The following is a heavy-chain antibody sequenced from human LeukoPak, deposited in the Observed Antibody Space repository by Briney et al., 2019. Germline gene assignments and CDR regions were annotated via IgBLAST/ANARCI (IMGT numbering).Heavy chain of an antibody. D-gene: IGHD3-22*01. J-gene: IGHJ4*02. Sequence: SETLSLTCTVSGGSISSYYWSWIRQPPGKGLEWIGYIYHSGSTNYNPSLKSRVTISVDTSNNQFSLKLSSVTAADTAVYYCARAPDDTSGYYPLDYWGQGTLVTVSS. CDR3: ARAPDDTSGYYPLDY. CDR1: GGSISSYY. V-gene: IGHV4-59*08. CDR2: IYHSGST.